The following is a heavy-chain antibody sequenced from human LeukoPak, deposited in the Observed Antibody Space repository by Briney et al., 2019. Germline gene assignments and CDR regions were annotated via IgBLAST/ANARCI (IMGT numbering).Heavy chain of an antibody. CDR3: ATTVVVPAAIFWFDP. CDR1: GYTFTGYY. V-gene: IGHV1-2*02. CDR2: INPNSGGA. D-gene: IGHD2-2*01. Sequence: ASVKVSCKASGYTFTGYYMHWVRQAPGQGLEWMGWINPNSGGANYAQKFQGRVTMTRDTSISTAYMELSGLRSDDTAVYYCATTVVVPAAIFWFDPWGQRTLVTVSS. J-gene: IGHJ5*02.